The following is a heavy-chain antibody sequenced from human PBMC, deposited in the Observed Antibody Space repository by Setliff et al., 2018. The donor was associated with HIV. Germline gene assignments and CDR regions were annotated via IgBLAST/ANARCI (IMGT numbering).Heavy chain of an antibody. CDR1: GGSINSSTYY. J-gene: IGHJ4*02. CDR3: ASHSGGWNYYLDY. CDR2: FYYSGRT. Sequence: PSETLSLTCTVSGGSINSSTYYWGWIRQPPGKGLEWIGSFYYSGRTYYSPSLRSRVTISVDTSKNQFSLRLSSVTAADTAVYYCASHSGGWNYYLDYWGQGTLVTVSS. D-gene: IGHD6-19*01. V-gene: IGHV4-39*01.